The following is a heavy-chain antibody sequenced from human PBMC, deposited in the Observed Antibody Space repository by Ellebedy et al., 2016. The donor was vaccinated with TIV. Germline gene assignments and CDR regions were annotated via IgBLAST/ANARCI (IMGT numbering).Heavy chain of an antibody. D-gene: IGHD3-16*01. V-gene: IGHV3-23*01. J-gene: IGHJ3*02. CDR2: FGVSGESP. CDR1: GFTFSNFA. Sequence: GESLKISCAASGFTFSNFAMSWVRQAPGRGLEWVSGFGVSGESPYYIDSVKGRFTISRDNSRNTLYLQMNSLRAEDTAIYYCAKDQVGGDGRWVFDIWGQGTVVTVSS. CDR3: AKDQVGGDGRWVFDI.